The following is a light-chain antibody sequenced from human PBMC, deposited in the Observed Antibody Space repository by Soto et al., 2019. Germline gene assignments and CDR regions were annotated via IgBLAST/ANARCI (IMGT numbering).Light chain of an antibody. Sequence: EIQMTQSPSSLSASVGDRVTITCRASQSISSYLNWYQQKPGKAPKLLIYAASSLPSGVPSRFSGSGSGTDFTLTISSLQPEDFVSYYCHHIYSTPAPFGQGTKVEIK. V-gene: IGKV1-39*01. CDR2: AAS. CDR3: HHIYSTPAP. CDR1: QSISSY. J-gene: IGKJ1*01.